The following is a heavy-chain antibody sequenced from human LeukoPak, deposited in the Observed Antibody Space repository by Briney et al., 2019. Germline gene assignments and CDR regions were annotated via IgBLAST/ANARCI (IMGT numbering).Heavy chain of an antibody. CDR1: GFSVSGKF. V-gene: IGHV3-53*01. D-gene: IGHD2-21*01. CDR2: IHYDGKI. Sequence: GGSLRLSCAASGFSVSGKFMSWVRQAPGKGLEWVSIIHYDGKIRYAGSVGGRFTIYRDDSENTLFLQMNSLRVDDTAVYFCASGDGYLQPYWGQGTLVTVSS. J-gene: IGHJ4*02. CDR3: ASGDGYLQPY.